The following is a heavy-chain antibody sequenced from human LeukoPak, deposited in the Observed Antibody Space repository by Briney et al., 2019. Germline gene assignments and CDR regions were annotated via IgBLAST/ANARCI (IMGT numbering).Heavy chain of an antibody. Sequence: GGSLRLSCAASGLTFSSYEMNWVRQAPGKGLEWVSYISSSGSTIYYADSVKGRFTISRGNAKNSLYLEMNSLGAEDTAVYYCARDWSGVSTSNDCWGQGTLVTVSS. CDR2: ISSSGSTI. D-gene: IGHD3-3*01. J-gene: IGHJ4*02. V-gene: IGHV3-48*03. CDR3: ARDWSGVSTSNDC. CDR1: GLTFSSYE.